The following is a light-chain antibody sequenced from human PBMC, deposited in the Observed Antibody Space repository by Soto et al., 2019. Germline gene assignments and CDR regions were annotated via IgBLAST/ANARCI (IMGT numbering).Light chain of an antibody. CDR1: ESVNDY. Sequence: ELVFTQSPATLSLSPGERATLFCRANESVNDYLAWYQQRPGQAPRLLIFDASNRAPGIPARFSASGSRRDFTLTISSLEPEDFAVYYCQQRFTWPPFTFGPGTKVDF. CDR3: QQRFTWPPFT. CDR2: DAS. V-gene: IGKV3-11*02. J-gene: IGKJ3*01.